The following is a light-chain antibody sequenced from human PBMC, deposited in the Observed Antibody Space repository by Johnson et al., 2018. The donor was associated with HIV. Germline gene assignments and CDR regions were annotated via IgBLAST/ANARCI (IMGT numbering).Light chain of an antibody. V-gene: IGLV1-51*02. Sequence: QSALTQPPSVSAAPGQKVTISCSGSSSNIGNNYVSWYQQLPGTAPKLLIYENNKRPSGIPDRFSGSKSGTSATLGITGLQTGDEADYYCGTWDSSLRGVFGTGTKGTVL. J-gene: IGLJ1*01. CDR3: GTWDSSLRGV. CDR2: ENN. CDR1: SSNIGNNY.